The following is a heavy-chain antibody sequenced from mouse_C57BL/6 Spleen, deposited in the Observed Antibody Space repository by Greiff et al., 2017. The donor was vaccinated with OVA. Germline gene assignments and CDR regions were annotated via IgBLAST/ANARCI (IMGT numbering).Heavy chain of an antibody. D-gene: IGHD2-5*01. V-gene: IGHV1-53*01. CDR3: ARANSNSGWFAY. CDR2: INPSNGGT. CDR1: GYTFTSYW. Sequence: VKLQQPGTELVKPGASVKLSCKASGYTFTSYWMHWVKQRPGQGLEWIGNINPSNGGTNYNEKFKSKATLTVDKSSSTAYMQLSSLTSEDSAVYYCARANSNSGWFAYWGQGTLVTVSA. J-gene: IGHJ3*01.